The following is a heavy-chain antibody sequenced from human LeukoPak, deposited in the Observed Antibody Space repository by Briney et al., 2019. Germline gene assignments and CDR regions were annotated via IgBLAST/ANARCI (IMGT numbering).Heavy chain of an antibody. CDR2: INHSGST. Sequence: SETLSLTCAVYGGSFSGYYWNWIRQPPGKGLEWIGEINHSGSTNYNTSLKSRVTISVNTSKNQFSLKLSSVTAADTAVSYCARGGAYNDPDTSKDDYWGQGTLVTVSS. CDR1: GGSFSGYY. CDR3: ARGGAYNDPDTSKDDY. J-gene: IGHJ4*02. V-gene: IGHV4-34*01. D-gene: IGHD1-1*01.